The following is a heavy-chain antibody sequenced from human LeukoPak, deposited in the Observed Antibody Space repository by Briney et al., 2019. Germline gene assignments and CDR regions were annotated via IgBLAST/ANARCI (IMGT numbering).Heavy chain of an antibody. CDR3: ARQRNWGSDY. CDR2: IYHSGST. J-gene: IGHJ4*02. Sequence: PSETLSLTCAVSGGSISSSNWWSWVRQPPGKGLEWIGEIYHSGSTNYNSSLKSRVTISVDMSKNQFSLKLSSVTAADTAVYYCARQRNWGSDYWGQGTLVTVSS. D-gene: IGHD7-27*01. V-gene: IGHV4-4*02. CDR1: GGSISSSNW.